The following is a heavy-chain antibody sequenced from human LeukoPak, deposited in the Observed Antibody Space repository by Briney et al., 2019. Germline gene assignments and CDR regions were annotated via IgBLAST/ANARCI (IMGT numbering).Heavy chain of an antibody. CDR3: ARDNSRSDSGTSYWWFDP. CDR2: INPSGGST. D-gene: IGHD3-22*01. CDR1: GYTFTSYA. Sequence: ASVKVSCKASGYTFTSYAMNWVRQAPGQGLEWMGIINPSGGSTSYAQKFQGRVTMTRDTSTSTVYMELSSLRSEDTAVYYCARDNSRSDSGTSYWWFDPWGQGTLVTVSS. J-gene: IGHJ5*02. V-gene: IGHV1-46*01.